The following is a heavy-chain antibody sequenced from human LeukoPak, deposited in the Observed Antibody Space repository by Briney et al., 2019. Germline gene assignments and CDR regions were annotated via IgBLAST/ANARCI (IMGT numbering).Heavy chain of an antibody. J-gene: IGHJ6*02. Sequence: ASVKVSCKASGYSFTSSYIHWVRQAPGQGLEWMGIINPSGGSTSYAQKFQGRVTMTRDTSISTAYMELSRLRSDDTAVYYCARNGAQNTYYYGMDVWGQGTTVTVSS. V-gene: IGHV1-46*01. CDR2: INPSGGST. CDR3: ARNGAQNTYYYGMDV. D-gene: IGHD2/OR15-2a*01. CDR1: GYSFTSSY.